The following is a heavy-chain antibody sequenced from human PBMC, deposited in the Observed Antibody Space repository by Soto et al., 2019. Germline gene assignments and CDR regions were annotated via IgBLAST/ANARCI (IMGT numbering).Heavy chain of an antibody. CDR1: GYTFTSYG. CDR2: ISAYNGNT. J-gene: IGHJ4*02. CDR3: ATDLAAGNCDY. D-gene: IGHD6-13*01. V-gene: IGHV1-18*01. Sequence: QVQLVQSGAEVKKPGASVKVSCKASGYTFTSYGISWVRQAPGQGLEWMGWISAYNGNTNYAQKLQGRVTMTTDTSTSTANMQPRSLRSDDTAVYYCATDLAAGNCDYWGQGTMVTVSS.